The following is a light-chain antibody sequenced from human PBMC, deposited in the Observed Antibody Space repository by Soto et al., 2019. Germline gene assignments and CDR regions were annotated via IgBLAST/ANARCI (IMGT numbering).Light chain of an antibody. J-gene: IGLJ2*01. CDR1: SGHSSYA. CDR2: LSSDGSH. V-gene: IGLV4-69*01. Sequence: QAVVTQSPSASASLGASVKLTCTLSSGHSSYAIAWHQQQPEKGPRYLMKLSSDGSHSKGDGIPDRFSGSSYGAERYLTMSSLQSEDEAEYYCQAWDTGARVVFGGGTKLTVL. CDR3: QAWDTGARVV.